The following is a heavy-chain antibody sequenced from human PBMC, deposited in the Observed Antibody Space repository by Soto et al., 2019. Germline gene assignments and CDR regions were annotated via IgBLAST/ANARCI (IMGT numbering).Heavy chain of an antibody. V-gene: IGHV3-15*07. Sequence: EVQLVESGGGLVKPGGSLRLSCAASGFTFSNAWMNWVRQAPGKGLEWVGRIKSKTDGGTTDYAAPVKGRFTISRDDSKNTLYLQMNSLKTEDTAVYYCTTLKSPVAAPFAYWGQGTLVTVSS. D-gene: IGHD6-19*01. J-gene: IGHJ4*02. CDR1: GFTFSNAW. CDR2: IKSKTDGGTT. CDR3: TTLKSPVAAPFAY.